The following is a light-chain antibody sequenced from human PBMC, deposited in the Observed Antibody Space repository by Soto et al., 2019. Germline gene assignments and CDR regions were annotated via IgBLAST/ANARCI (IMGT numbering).Light chain of an antibody. V-gene: IGKV3-15*01. CDR1: QSDSSN. J-gene: IGKJ1*01. CDR2: GAS. CDR3: QQHNKWPQT. Sequence: IEITRGEDALSHSPGGTATISCGPLQSDSSNLSGYQQKPGQAPRLLIYGASTRATCTPAGFSGSGSGAEFTLIISSLQAEEFAVDYYQQHNKWPQTFGQGTKVDIK.